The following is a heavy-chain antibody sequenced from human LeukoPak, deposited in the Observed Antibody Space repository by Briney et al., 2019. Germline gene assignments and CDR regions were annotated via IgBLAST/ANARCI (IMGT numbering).Heavy chain of an antibody. D-gene: IGHD3-22*01. V-gene: IGHV3-53*01. Sequence: GGSLRLSCAASGFTVSSNYMSWVRQAPGKGLEWVSVIYSGGSTYYADSVKGRFTISRDNAKNSLYLQMNSLRAEDTAVYYCLLLLDAFDIWGQGTMVTVSS. CDR3: LLLLDAFDI. CDR2: IYSGGST. J-gene: IGHJ3*02. CDR1: GFTVSSNY.